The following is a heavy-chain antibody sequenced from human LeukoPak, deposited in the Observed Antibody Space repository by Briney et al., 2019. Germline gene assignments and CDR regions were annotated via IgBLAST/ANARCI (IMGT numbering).Heavy chain of an antibody. J-gene: IGHJ4*02. Sequence: PGGSLRLSCSASGFTFSSYAMHWVRQAPGKGLEYVSAISSNGGSTYYADSVKGRFTISRDNSKNTLYLQMSSLRAGDTAVYYCVINYYGSGSYYRRLDYWGQGTLVTVSS. V-gene: IGHV3-64D*06. CDR2: ISSNGGST. CDR3: VINYYGSGSYYRRLDY. CDR1: GFTFSSYA. D-gene: IGHD3-10*01.